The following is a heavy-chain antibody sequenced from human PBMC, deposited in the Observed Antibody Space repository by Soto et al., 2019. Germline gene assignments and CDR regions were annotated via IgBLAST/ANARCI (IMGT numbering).Heavy chain of an antibody. D-gene: IGHD6-19*01. CDR2: ISPYNGNT. CDR3: ARDQELGAVALMSSRDYFDY. V-gene: IGHV1-18*01. Sequence: QVQLVQSGAEVKKPGSSVKVSCSASGYTFTAYGISWVRQAPGQGLEWMGWISPYNGNTNYAQKFQGRLTMTTDTSTRIADMDLRSLRSDDTAVYYCARDQELGAVALMSSRDYFDYWCQGALVTVSS. J-gene: IGHJ4*02. CDR1: GYTFTAYG.